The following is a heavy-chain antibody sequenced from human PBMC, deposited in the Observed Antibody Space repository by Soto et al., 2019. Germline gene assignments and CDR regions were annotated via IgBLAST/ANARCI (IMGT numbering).Heavy chain of an antibody. Sequence: QVQLVQSGSEVKKPGASVKVSCKASGYTFTSFGLSWVRQAPGQGLEWIGLISAYNGDTNYAQKFQGSLTLPTDTSTSTAYMELRSLRSDDTAVYYWARDRGYSWKSDGFDIWGQGARVTVSS. CDR3: ARDRGYSWKSDGFDI. J-gene: IGHJ3*02. D-gene: IGHD1-26*01. CDR1: GYTFTSFG. V-gene: IGHV1-18*04. CDR2: ISAYNGDT.